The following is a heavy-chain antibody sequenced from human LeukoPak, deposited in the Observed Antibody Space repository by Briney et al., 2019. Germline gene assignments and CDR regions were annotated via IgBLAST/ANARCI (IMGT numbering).Heavy chain of an antibody. CDR3: ARSHRIVVVPAAIRGDWFDP. CDR2: IIPIFGTA. V-gene: IGHV1-69*13. CDR1: GGTFSSYA. Sequence: ASVKVSCKASGGTFSSYAISWVRQAPGQGLEWMGGIIPIFGTANYAQKFQGRVTITADESTSTAYMELSSLRSEDTAVYYCARSHRIVVVPAAIRGDWFDPWGQGTLVTVSS. D-gene: IGHD2-2*02. J-gene: IGHJ5*02.